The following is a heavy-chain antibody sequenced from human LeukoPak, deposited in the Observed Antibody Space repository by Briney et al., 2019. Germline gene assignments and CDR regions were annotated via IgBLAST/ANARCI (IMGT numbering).Heavy chain of an antibody. CDR1: GFTVSSNY. CDR2: IYSGGST. V-gene: IGHV3-66*01. CDR3: ARRDRHYYDSSGSEY. J-gene: IGHJ4*02. Sequence: GGSLRLSCAASGFTVSSNYMSWVRQAPGKGLEWVSVIYSGGSTYYADSVKGRYTISRDNSKNTLYLQMNSLRAEDTAVYYCARRDRHYYDSSGSEYWGQGTLVTVSS. D-gene: IGHD3-22*01.